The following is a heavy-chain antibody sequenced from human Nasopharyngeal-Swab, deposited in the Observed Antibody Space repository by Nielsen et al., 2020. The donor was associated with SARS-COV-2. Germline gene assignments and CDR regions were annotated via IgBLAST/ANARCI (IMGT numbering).Heavy chain of an antibody. Sequence: GGSLRLSCAASGFTFSDYYMSWIRQAPGKGLEWVSYISSSSSYTNYADSVKGRFTISRDNAKNSLYLQMNSLRAEDTAVYYCARELIVATTRLYYFDYWGQGTLVTVSS. CDR1: GFTFSDYY. CDR3: ARELIVATTRLYYFDY. J-gene: IGHJ4*02. CDR2: ISSSSSYT. D-gene: IGHD5-12*01. V-gene: IGHV3-11*06.